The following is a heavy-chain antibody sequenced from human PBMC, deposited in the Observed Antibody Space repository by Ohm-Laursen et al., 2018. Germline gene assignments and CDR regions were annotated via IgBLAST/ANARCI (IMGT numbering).Heavy chain of an antibody. CDR3: AAYSGYSSSSEDY. CDR1: GFSFDDYA. CDR2: ISWNSAAI. D-gene: IGHD6-6*01. J-gene: IGHJ4*02. Sequence: SLRLSCAASGFSFDDYAMHWVRKAPGKGLEWVSGISWNSAAIGYGDSVKGRFTISRDNANKLLYLQMNSLRLEDTALYYCAAYSGYSSSSEDYWGQGTLVTVSS. V-gene: IGHV3-9*01.